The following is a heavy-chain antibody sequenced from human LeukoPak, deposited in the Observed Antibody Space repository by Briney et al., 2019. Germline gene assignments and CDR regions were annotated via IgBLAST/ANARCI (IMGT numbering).Heavy chain of an antibody. CDR3: ARDIPLTYSSSWEGYFDY. CDR1: GYTFTGYY. CDR2: INPNSGGT. V-gene: IGHV1-2*02. D-gene: IGHD6-13*01. Sequence: ASVKVSCKASGYTFTGYYMHWVRQAPGQGLERMGWINPNSGGTNYAQKFQGRVTMTRDTSISTAYMELSRLRSDDTAVYYCARDIPLTYSSSWEGYFDYWGQGTLVTVSS. J-gene: IGHJ4*02.